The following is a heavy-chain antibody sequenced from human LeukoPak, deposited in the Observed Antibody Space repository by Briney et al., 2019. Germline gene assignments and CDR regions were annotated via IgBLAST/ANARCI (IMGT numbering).Heavy chain of an antibody. V-gene: IGHV4-30-4*01. CDR3: ARGPPVGYCSGGSCYRFGWFDP. Sequence: SETLSLTCTASGGSISSGDYYWSWIRQPPGKGLEWIGYIYYSGSTYYNPSLKSRVTISVDTSKNQFSLKLSSVTAADTAVYYCARGPPVGYCSGGSCYRFGWFDPWGQGTLVTVSS. D-gene: IGHD2-15*01. J-gene: IGHJ5*02. CDR1: GGSISSGDYY. CDR2: IYYSGST.